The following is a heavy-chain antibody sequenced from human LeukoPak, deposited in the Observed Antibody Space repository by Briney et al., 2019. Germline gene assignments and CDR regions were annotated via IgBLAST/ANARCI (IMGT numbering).Heavy chain of an antibody. CDR2: INPSDGTS. Sequence: ASVKVSCKASGYTFTSYDINWVRQAPGQGLQWMGIINPSDGTSTYAQNFQGRVTMTRDTSTSTVYMELNSLRSEDTAVYYCARGLGSGSYYGSWGQGTLVTVSS. V-gene: IGHV1-46*01. CDR1: GYTFTSYD. D-gene: IGHD3-10*01. CDR3: ARGLGSGSYYGS. J-gene: IGHJ5*02.